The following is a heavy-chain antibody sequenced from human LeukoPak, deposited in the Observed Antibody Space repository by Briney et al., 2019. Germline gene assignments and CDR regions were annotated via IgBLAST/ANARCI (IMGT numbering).Heavy chain of an antibody. CDR2: ISSSSSYI. CDR3: AREGYSSSTLGYSGYELHVAFDI. D-gene: IGHD5-12*01. Sequence: PGRTLRLSCAASGFTFSRYSMNCVRRAPRKELDWGSSISSSSSYIYYTESVKARFTISRDYPKHSLYLRGHRLRSQDAAVHYRAREGYSSSTLGYSGYELHVAFDIWGQGTMVTVSS. CDR1: GFTFSRYS. J-gene: IGHJ3*02. V-gene: IGHV3-21*01.